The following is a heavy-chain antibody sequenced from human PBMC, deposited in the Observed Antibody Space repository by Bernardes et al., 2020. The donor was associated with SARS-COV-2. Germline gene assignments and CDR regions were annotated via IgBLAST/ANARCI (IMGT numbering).Heavy chain of an antibody. V-gene: IGHV4-39*01. Sequence: SETLSLTCTVSGGSISSSSYYWGWLRQPPGKGLEWIGSIYYSGSTYYNPSLKSRVTISVDTSKNQFSLKLSSVTAADTAVYYCASTAAMSIYYYYGMDVWGQGTTVTVSS. D-gene: IGHD2-2*01. CDR2: IYYSGST. CDR1: GGSISSSSYY. J-gene: IGHJ6*02. CDR3: ASTAAMSIYYYYGMDV.